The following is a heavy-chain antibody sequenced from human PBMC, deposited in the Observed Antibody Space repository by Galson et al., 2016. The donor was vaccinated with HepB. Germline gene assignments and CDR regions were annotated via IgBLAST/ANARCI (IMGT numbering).Heavy chain of an antibody. J-gene: IGHJ6*02. CDR3: ARAPIEVDGMRHYYYGMDV. V-gene: IGHV3-21*01. CDR1: GFTFNRYT. CDR2: IRNSRSYI. Sequence: SLRLSCAASGFTFNRYTMNWVRQAPGQGLEWVAYIRNSRSYIYYADSVKGRFTIPRENAKKSLYLQMNSLRAEDTAVYYCARAPIEVDGMRHYYYGMDVWGQGTTVTVSS. D-gene: IGHD6-13*01.